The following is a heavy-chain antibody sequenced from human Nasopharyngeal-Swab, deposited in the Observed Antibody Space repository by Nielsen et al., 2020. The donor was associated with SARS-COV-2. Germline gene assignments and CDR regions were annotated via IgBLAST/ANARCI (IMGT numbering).Heavy chain of an antibody. V-gene: IGHV1-46*02. Sequence: ASVKVSCKASGYTFNGHNMHWVRQAPGQGLEWMGVITPSGGATNYARKFQGRVTMTRDPSTSTVYLDLSSLKSEDTAVYFCAREPGGIVAPGRHFDPWGQGTLVTVSS. D-gene: IGHD6-13*01. J-gene: IGHJ5*02. CDR3: AREPGGIVAPGRHFDP. CDR2: ITPSGGAT. CDR1: GYTFNGHN.